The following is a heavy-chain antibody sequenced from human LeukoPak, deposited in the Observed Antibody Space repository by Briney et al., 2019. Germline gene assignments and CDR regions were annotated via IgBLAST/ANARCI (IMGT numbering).Heavy chain of an antibody. D-gene: IGHD3-3*01. CDR2: IYYSGST. V-gene: IGHV4-59*01. CDR1: GGSISSYY. Sequence: KPSETLSLTCTVSGGSISSYYWSWIRQPPGKGLEWIGYIYYSGSTNYNPSLKSRVTISVDTSKNQFYLKLSSVTAADTAVYYCARVLLSYDFWSGYYTHDAFDIWGQGTMVTVSS. CDR3: ARVLLSYDFWSGYYTHDAFDI. J-gene: IGHJ3*02.